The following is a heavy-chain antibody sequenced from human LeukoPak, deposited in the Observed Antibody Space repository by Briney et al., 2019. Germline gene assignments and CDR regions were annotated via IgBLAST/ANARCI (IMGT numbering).Heavy chain of an antibody. Sequence: GGSLRLSCAASGFTFSSYWMHWVRQAPGKGLVWVSRINTDGRATSYADSVKGRFTISRDNAKNTLYLQMNSLRAEDTAVYYCARDLGITIFGVVNPLDAFDIWGQGTMVTVSS. J-gene: IGHJ3*02. CDR2: INTDGRAT. D-gene: IGHD3-3*01. CDR3: ARDLGITIFGVVNPLDAFDI. CDR1: GFTFSSYW. V-gene: IGHV3-74*01.